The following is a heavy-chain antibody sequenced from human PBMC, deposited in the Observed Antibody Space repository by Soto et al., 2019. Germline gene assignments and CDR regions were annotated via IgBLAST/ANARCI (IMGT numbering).Heavy chain of an antibody. Sequence: PGESLKISCAASGFTFSSYGMHWVRQAPGKGLEWVAVISYDGSNKYYADSVKGRFTISRDNSKNTLYLQMNSLRAEDTAVYYCAKGGRVVALDYYYYGMDVWGQGTTVTVSS. CDR1: GFTFSSYG. V-gene: IGHV3-30*18. D-gene: IGHD2-15*01. CDR2: ISYDGSNK. CDR3: AKGGRVVALDYYYYGMDV. J-gene: IGHJ6*02.